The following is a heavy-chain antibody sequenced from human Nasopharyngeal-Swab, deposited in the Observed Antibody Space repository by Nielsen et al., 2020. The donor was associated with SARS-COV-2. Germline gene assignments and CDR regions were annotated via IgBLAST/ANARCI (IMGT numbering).Heavy chain of an antibody. Sequence: SATLSLTCAVYGGSLSNYKWSWIRQSPGKGLEWIGEINYSGSTNYNPSLKSRVTISIDTFRNQFSLKLSSVTAADTAVYYCARDRGWYDSWGHGTLVTVSS. CDR2: INYSGST. V-gene: IGHV4-34*01. CDR3: ARDRGWYDS. CDR1: GGSLSNYK. D-gene: IGHD3-16*02. J-gene: IGHJ5*01.